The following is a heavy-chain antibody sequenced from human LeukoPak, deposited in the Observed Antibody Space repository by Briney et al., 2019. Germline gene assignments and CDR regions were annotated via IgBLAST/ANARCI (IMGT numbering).Heavy chain of an antibody. CDR2: INPNSGGT. CDR1: GYTFTSYY. D-gene: IGHD6-13*01. Sequence: ASVKVSCKASGYTFTSYYMHWVRQAPGQGLEWMGWINPNSGGTNYAQKFQGRVTMTRDTSISTAYMELSRLRSDDTAVYYCARGHGYSSSWGDYWGQGTLVTVSS. V-gene: IGHV1-2*02. J-gene: IGHJ4*02. CDR3: ARGHGYSSSWGDY.